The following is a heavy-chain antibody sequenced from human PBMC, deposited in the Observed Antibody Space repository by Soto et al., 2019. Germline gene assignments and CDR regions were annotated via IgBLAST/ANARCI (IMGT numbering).Heavy chain of an antibody. D-gene: IGHD3-10*01. J-gene: IGHJ4*02. Sequence: SLRLCCATSGFNFRSEGMHGGRQAPGKGLEWVAVISYDGSNKYYADSVKGRFTISRDNSKNTLYLQMNSLRAEDTAVYYCAKDLNTYYYGCDYWGQGTLVTVSS. V-gene: IGHV3-30*18. CDR3: AKDLNTYYYGCDY. CDR2: ISYDGSNK. CDR1: GFNFRSEG.